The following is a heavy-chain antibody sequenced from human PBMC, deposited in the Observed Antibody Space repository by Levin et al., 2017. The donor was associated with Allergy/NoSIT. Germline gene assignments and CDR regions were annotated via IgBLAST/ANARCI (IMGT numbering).Heavy chain of an antibody. V-gene: IGHV3-23*01. D-gene: IGHD5-18*01. J-gene: IGHJ4*02. CDR2: ISGSGGST. CDR3: AKDGYSYGRRQSDY. CDR1: GFTFSSYA. Sequence: GGSLRLSCAASGFTFSSYAMSWVRQAPGKGLEWVSAISGSGGSTYYADSVKGRFTISRDNSKNTLYLQMNSLRAEDTAVYYCAKDGYSYGRRQSDYWGQGTLVTVSS.